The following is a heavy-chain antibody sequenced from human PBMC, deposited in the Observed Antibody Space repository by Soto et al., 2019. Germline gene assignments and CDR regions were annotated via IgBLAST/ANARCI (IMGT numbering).Heavy chain of an antibody. J-gene: IGHJ6*02. V-gene: IGHV3-23*01. CDR3: AKDKDWSGVYGMDV. D-gene: IGHD3-3*01. CDR2: INGDSTT. Sequence: GGSLRLSCVGSGFTFSSYAMSWVRQAPGKGLEWITSINGDSTTYYADSVKGRFTISRDNSKNTLYLQMNSLRAEDTAVYYCAKDKDWSGVYGMDVWGQGTTVTVSS. CDR1: GFTFSSYA.